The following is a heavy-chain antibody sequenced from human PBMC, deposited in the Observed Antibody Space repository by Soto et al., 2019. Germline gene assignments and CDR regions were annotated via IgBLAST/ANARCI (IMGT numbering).Heavy chain of an antibody. J-gene: IGHJ6*02. Sequence: GESLKISCKGSGYSFTSYWIGWVRQMPGKGLEWMGIIYPGDSDTRYSPSFQGQVTISADKSISTAYLQWSSLKASDTAMYYCARRSSSWSDYYYYGMDVWGQGTTVTVYS. V-gene: IGHV5-51*01. CDR3: ARRSSSWSDYYYYGMDV. D-gene: IGHD6-13*01. CDR1: GYSFTSYW. CDR2: IYPGDSDT.